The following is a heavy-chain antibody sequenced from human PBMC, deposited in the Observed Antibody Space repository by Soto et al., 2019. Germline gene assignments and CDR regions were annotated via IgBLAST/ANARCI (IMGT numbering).Heavy chain of an antibody. D-gene: IGHD6-13*01. J-gene: IGHJ4*02. CDR2: IWYDGSNK. Sequence: QVQLVESGGGVVQPGRSLRLSCAASGFTFSSYGMHWVRQAPGKGLEWVAVIWYDGSNKYYADSVKGRFTIARDNSTNTLYLQMNSLRAEDTAVYYCARGRQLGDYWGQGTLVTVSS. CDR1: GFTFSSYG. CDR3: ARGRQLGDY. V-gene: IGHV3-33*01.